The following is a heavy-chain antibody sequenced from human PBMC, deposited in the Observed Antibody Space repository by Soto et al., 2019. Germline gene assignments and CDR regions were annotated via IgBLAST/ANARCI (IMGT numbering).Heavy chain of an antibody. Sequence: RLSCAASGFTFSSYAMSWVRQAPGKGLEWVSAISGSGGSTYYADSVKGRFTISRDNSKNTLYLQMNSLRAEDTAVYYCAKGIEVAVHFDYWGQGTLVTVSS. J-gene: IGHJ4*02. CDR3: AKGIEVAVHFDY. V-gene: IGHV3-23*01. CDR2: ISGSGGST. CDR1: GFTFSSYA. D-gene: IGHD6-19*01.